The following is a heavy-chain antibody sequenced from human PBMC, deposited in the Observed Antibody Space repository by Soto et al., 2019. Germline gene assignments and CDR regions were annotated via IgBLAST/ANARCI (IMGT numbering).Heavy chain of an antibody. Sequence: QVQLQESGPGLVKPSQTLSLTCNVSGASINNGGHYWSWIRQPPGKGLEWIGFIYYSGTTYYNPSLKSRVTISVHTSKIQFSLKLSSVTAADTAVYYCARSAVGATKSGFDSWGQGTLVTVSS. CDR3: ARSAVGATKSGFDS. CDR1: GASINNGGHY. J-gene: IGHJ4*02. D-gene: IGHD1-26*01. CDR2: IYYSGTT. V-gene: IGHV4-31*03.